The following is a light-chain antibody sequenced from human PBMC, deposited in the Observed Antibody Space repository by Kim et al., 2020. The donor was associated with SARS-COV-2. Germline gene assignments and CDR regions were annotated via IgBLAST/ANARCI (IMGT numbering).Light chain of an antibody. V-gene: IGKV3-15*01. CDR3: QQYTSLPRT. CDR2: AAS. Sequence: EIVMTQSPATLSVSPGERATLSCRASQNVDYNLAWYQQRRGQAPRLLIYAASTRAAGFPARFSGRGSGTEFTLTISSLESEDFAVYYCQQYTSLPRTFGQVTKVDIK. J-gene: IGKJ1*01. CDR1: QNVDYN.